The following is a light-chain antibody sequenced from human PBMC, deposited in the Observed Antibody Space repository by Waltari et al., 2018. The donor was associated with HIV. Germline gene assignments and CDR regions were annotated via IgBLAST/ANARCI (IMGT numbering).Light chain of an antibody. Sequence: QSALTQPASVSGSPGQSITISCPGTSSDLVSWYQQHPGKAPKVMIYEVSKRPSGVSNRFSGSKSGNTASLTISGLQAEDEADYYCCSYAGSSTWVFGGGTKLTVL. CDR3: CSYAGSSTWV. CDR1: SSDL. J-gene: IGLJ3*02. V-gene: IGLV2-23*02. CDR2: EVS.